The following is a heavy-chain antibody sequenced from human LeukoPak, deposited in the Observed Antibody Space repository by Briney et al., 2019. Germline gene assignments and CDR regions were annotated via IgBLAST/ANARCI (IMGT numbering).Heavy chain of an antibody. CDR2: IIPILGIA. CDR3: ARAIDRSSSYPLPSDY. CDR1: GYTFTGYY. V-gene: IGHV1-69*10. D-gene: IGHD6-6*01. J-gene: IGHJ4*02. Sequence: AASVKVSCNASGYTFTGYYIHWVRQAPGQGLEWMGGIIPILGIANYAQKFQGRVTITADKSTSTAYMELSSLRSEDTAVYYCARAIDRSSSYPLPSDYWGQGTLVTVSS.